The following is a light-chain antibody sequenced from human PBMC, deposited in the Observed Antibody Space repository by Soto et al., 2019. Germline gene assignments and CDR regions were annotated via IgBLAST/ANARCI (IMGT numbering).Light chain of an antibody. CDR2: GAS. Sequence: EIVLTQSPGTLPLSPGERATLSCRASQTLSNSFIAWYQQKPGQAPRLLIYGASSRATGIPDRFSGSGSGTDFTLTISSLQPEDFATYYCQLSDSSLTFGQGTRLEIK. CDR3: QLSDSSLT. V-gene: IGKV3-20*01. CDR1: QTLSNSF. J-gene: IGKJ5*01.